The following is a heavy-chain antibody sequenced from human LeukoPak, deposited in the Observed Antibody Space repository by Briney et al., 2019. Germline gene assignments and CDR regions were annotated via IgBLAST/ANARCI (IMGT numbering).Heavy chain of an antibody. Sequence: SETLSLTCAVSDGSISTFYWSWIRQPPGKGQEWIGYTHHSGTTYYNPSLKSRVTMSVNTSKHQFSLEMTSVTAADTAVYYCARVNLGQLLYWYFDLWGRGTLVTVSS. J-gene: IGHJ2*01. CDR3: ARVNLGQLLYWYFDL. CDR1: DGSISTFY. V-gene: IGHV4-59*01. CDR2: THHSGTT. D-gene: IGHD4-23*01.